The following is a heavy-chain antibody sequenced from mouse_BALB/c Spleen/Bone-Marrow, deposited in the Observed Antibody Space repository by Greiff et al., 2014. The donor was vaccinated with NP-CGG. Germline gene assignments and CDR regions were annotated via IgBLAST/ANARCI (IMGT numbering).Heavy chain of an antibody. CDR2: ISSGGSYT. CDR1: GFTFSSYG. CDR3: ARRRDYYAMDY. J-gene: IGHJ4*01. V-gene: IGHV5-6*01. Sequence: EVQVVESGGDLVKPGGSLKLSCAASGFTFSSYGMSWVRQTPDKRLEWVATISSGGSYTYYPDSVKGRFTISRDNAKNTLYLQMSSLKSEDTAMYYCARRRDYYAMDYWGQGTSVTVPS.